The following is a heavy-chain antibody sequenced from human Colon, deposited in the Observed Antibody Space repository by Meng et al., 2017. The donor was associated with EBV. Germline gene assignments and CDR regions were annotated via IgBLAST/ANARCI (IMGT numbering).Heavy chain of an antibody. J-gene: IGHJ4*02. CDR1: GSSVSSISDY. CDR3: VHYIRFGEAIVPPGSAN. V-gene: IGHV4-39*05. CDR2: ISYSGCT. Sequence: QVPLQLSCPGLVPPSPAPPPTSTGSGSSVSSISDYCGGIGQLPGTGLESIAIISYSGCTYYNPSLTCLVTISADTAKNQFSLRLTSVTAADTAVSCCVHYIRFGEAIVPPGSANWGQGTLVTVSS. D-gene: IGHD3-16*02.